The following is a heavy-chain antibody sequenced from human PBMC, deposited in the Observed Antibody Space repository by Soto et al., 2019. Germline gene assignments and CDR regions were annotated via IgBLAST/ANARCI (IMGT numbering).Heavy chain of an antibody. CDR1: GGSISSSSSY. Sequence: QLQLQESGPGLVRPSETLSLTCAVSGGSISSSSSYWGWIRQSPGKGLEWIGSIYYSGTTYYNPSLKSRVSISVDTSKSQFSLILSSVTAADTAVYYCARRDLSTSQYWDFDLWGRGTLVTVSS. V-gene: IGHV4-39*01. D-gene: IGHD2-2*01. J-gene: IGHJ2*01. CDR2: IYYSGTT. CDR3: ARRDLSTSQYWDFDL.